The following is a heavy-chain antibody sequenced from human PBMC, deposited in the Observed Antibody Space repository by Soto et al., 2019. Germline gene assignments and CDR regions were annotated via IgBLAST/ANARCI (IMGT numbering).Heavy chain of an antibody. Sequence: WETLSLTCTVSGGSISSGDYYWSWIRQPPGKGLEWIGYIYYSGNTNYNPSLKSRVIISVDTSKNLFSLKLTSVTAADTAVYYCARIPVDTSMIYWLDPWGQGTLVTVSS. V-gene: IGHV4-61*08. CDR3: ARIPVDTSMIYWLDP. J-gene: IGHJ5*02. CDR2: IYYSGNT. CDR1: GGSISSGDYY. D-gene: IGHD5-18*01.